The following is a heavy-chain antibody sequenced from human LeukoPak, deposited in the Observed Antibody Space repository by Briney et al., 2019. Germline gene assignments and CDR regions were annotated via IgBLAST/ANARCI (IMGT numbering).Heavy chain of an antibody. CDR3: ARDSTYCGGGSCYPDY. Sequence: ASVKVSCKASGYTFTGYYMHWVRQAPGQGLEWMGWINPNSGGTSYAQKFQGRVTMTRDTSISTAYMELSRLRSDDTAVYYCARDSTYCGGGSCYPDYWGQGTLVTVSS. V-gene: IGHV1-2*02. D-gene: IGHD2-15*01. J-gene: IGHJ4*02. CDR2: INPNSGGT. CDR1: GYTFTGYY.